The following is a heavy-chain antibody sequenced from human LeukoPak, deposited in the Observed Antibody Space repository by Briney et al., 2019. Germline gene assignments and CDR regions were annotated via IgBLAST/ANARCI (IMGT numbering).Heavy chain of an antibody. CDR2: IKQDGSEM. J-gene: IGHJ4*02. CDR1: GFNFNSYW. Sequence: GGSLRLSCAASGFNFNSYWMSWVRQAPGKGLECVANIKQDGSEMYFVDSVKGRFTISRDNAKSSLYLQMNSLRGEDTAVYYCARALYGSGGYFFDFWGQGTLVTVSS. D-gene: IGHD3-10*01. CDR3: ARALYGSGGYFFDF. V-gene: IGHV3-7*04.